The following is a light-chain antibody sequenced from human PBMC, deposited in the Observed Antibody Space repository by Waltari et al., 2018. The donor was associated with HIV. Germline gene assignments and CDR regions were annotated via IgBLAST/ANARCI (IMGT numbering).Light chain of an antibody. CDR3: QQRRNRGRSGGT. CDR2: EAA. CDR1: QRGRDY. Sequence: EVVFPHSPATLSLSPGLRPTLSCRARQRGRDYVAGYEQKPGQAPRLGNNEAANRATGIRARFSGSGSGTDVTLSSSRLEAEEVAVYYGQQRRNRGRSGGTCGGGTKVEMK. V-gene: IGKV3-11*01. J-gene: IGKJ4*01.